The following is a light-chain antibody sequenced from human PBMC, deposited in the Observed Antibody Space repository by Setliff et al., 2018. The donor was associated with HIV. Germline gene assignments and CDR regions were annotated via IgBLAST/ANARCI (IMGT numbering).Light chain of an antibody. CDR2: EVS. J-gene: IGLJ1*01. CDR3: SSYTSTSPLV. CDR1: SSDVGGYNY. Sequence: ALTQPASVSGSPGQSITISCTGTSSDVGGYNYVSWYQQHPGKVPKLMIYEVSNRPSGVSNRFSASKSGNTASLTISGLQAEDEADYYCSSYTSTSPLVFGTGTKGTVL. V-gene: IGLV2-14*01.